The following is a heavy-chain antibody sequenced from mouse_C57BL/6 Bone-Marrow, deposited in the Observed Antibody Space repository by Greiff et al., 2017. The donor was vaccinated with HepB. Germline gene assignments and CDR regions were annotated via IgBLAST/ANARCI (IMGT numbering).Heavy chain of an antibody. Sequence: EVQGVESGGGLVKPGGSLKLSCAASGFTFSSYAMSWVRQTPEKRLEWVATISDGGSYTYYPDNVKGRFTISRDNAKNNLYLQMSHLKSEDTAMYYCARFSTMVTTGGQGTSVTVSS. V-gene: IGHV5-4*01. CDR1: GFTFSSYA. D-gene: IGHD2-2*01. CDR3: ARFSTMVTT. J-gene: IGHJ4*01. CDR2: ISDGGSYT.